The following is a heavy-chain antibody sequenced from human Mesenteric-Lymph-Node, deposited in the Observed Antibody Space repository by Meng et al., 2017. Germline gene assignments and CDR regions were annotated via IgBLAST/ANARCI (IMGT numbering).Heavy chain of an antibody. CDR3: ARASYGSGSPLGESWFDP. CDR1: GGSFSGYY. V-gene: IGHV4-34*01. D-gene: IGHD3-10*01. CDR2: INHSGST. J-gene: IGHJ5*02. Sequence: QGRITQGGAGLWKPSETLSLTSAVYGGSFSGYYWSWIRQPPGKGLEWIGEINHSGSTNYNPSLKSRVTISVDTSKNQFSLKLSSVTAADTAVYYCARASYGSGSPLGESWFDPWGQGTLVTVSS.